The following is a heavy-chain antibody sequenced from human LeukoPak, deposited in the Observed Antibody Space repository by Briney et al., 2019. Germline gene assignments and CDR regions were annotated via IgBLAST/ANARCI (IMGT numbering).Heavy chain of an antibody. CDR2: ISGSGGST. J-gene: IGHJ4*02. D-gene: IGHD1-26*01. CDR1: GFPFSRYA. CDR3: AKGGSSLYGVTYFDY. V-gene: IGHV3-23*01. Sequence: GGSVRLSCAASGFPFSRYAMSWVRQAPGKGLEWVSAISGSGGSTYYADSVKGRFTISRDNSKNTLYLQMNSLRAEDTAVYYCAKGGSSLYGVTYFDYWGQGTLVTVSS.